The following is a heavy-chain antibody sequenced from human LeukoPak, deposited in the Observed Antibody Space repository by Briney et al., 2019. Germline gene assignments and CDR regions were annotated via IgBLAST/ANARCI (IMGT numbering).Heavy chain of an antibody. Sequence: GGSLRLSCAASGLTFSTYWMTWVRQAPGKGLEWVANIKTDGSQTYYLDSVKGRFTISRDNAKNFLSLQLGSLRADDTGVYYCARASMGGRDYHLDSWGQGTLVTASS. D-gene: IGHD4/OR15-4a*01. J-gene: IGHJ4*02. V-gene: IGHV3-7*01. CDR1: GLTFSTYW. CDR2: IKTDGSQT. CDR3: ARASMGGRDYHLDS.